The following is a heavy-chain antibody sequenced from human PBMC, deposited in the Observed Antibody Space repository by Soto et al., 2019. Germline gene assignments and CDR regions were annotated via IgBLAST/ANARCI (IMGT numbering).Heavy chain of an antibody. Sequence: QVQLVQSGAEVKKPGASVKVSCKAFGYTFTNYALHWVRQAPGQRLEWMGWINAANGNRKYSQNFQGRINITSDTSATTAYMELSSLRSEDTAVYYCAKDRITMVRGVLRMHYWGQGTLVTVSS. CDR2: INAANGNR. V-gene: IGHV1-3*01. D-gene: IGHD3-10*01. J-gene: IGHJ4*02. CDR3: AKDRITMVRGVLRMHY. CDR1: GYTFTNYA.